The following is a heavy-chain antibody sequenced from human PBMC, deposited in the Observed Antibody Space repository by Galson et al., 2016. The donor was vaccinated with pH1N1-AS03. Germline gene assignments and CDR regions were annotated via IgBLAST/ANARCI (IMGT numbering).Heavy chain of an antibody. CDR3: ARSIPGAMMQDGMDV. CDR2: IMPIFGTT. D-gene: IGHD2-2*01. CDR1: GGIFNSHA. J-gene: IGHJ6*02. Sequence: SVKVSCKASGGIFNSHAFSWVRQAPGQGLEWMGGIMPIFGTTNYAQKFQGRVTISADKSSNTAYMEVSSLTSDDTAVYYCARSIPGAMMQDGMDVWGQGTTVTFSS. V-gene: IGHV1-69*06.